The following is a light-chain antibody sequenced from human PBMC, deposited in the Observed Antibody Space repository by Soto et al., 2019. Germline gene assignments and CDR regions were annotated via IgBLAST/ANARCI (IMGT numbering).Light chain of an antibody. CDR3: QQYGSSPAT. J-gene: IGKJ4*01. V-gene: IGKV3-20*01. CDR2: GAS. CDR1: QSVSSSY. Sequence: EIVLTQSPGTLSLSPGERATLSCRASQSVSSSYLAWYQQKPGQAPRLLIYGASSRATGIPDRFSGSGSGTDFTLTSSRLEPEDCAVYYCQQYGSSPATFGGGTKVEIK.